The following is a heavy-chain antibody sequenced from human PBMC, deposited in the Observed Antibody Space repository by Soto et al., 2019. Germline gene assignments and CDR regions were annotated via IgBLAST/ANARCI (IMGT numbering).Heavy chain of an antibody. CDR1: GYTFTSYG. Sequence: ASVKVSCKASGYTFTSYGISWVRQAPGQGLEWMGWISAYNGSTNYAQKLQGRVTMTTGTSTSTAYMELRSLRSDDTAVYYCARSVPYYYDSSGYYNDAFDIWG. CDR2: ISAYNGST. CDR3: ARSVPYYYDSSGYYNDAFDI. J-gene: IGHJ3*02. V-gene: IGHV1-18*01. D-gene: IGHD3-22*01.